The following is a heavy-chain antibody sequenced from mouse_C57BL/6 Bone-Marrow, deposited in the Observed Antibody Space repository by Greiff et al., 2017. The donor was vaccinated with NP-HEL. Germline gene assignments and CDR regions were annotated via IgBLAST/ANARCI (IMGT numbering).Heavy chain of an antibody. J-gene: IGHJ2*01. V-gene: IGHV14-4*01. D-gene: IGHD3-1*01. CDR1: GYNFKDDY. CDR3: TTQLFVY. Sequence: VQLQQSGAELVRPGASVKLSCTASGYNFKDDYMHWVKQRPEQGLEWIGWIDPESGDTEYAPKFQGKATITADTSSNTAYLQLSSLTSEDTAVYYCTTQLFVYWGRGTTLTVSS. CDR2: IDPESGDT.